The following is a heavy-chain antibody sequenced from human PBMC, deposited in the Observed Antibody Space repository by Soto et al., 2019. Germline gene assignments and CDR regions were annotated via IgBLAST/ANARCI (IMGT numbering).Heavy chain of an antibody. CDR2: IDNNGVT. J-gene: IGHJ4*02. CDR1: GGSVYSNGHY. V-gene: IGHV4-39*01. CDR3: GKILVGATGHTDADS. Sequence: PSETLSLTCIVSGGSVYSNGHYWGWIRQPPGKGLEWIGSIDNNGVTNYNSSLKGRVTISRDTSKNQFSLRLTSVAAADTAVYYCGKILVGATGHTDADSWGPGTLVTVSS. D-gene: IGHD2-15*01.